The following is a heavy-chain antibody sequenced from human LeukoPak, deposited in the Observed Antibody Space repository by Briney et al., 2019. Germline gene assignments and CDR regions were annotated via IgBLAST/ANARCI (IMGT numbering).Heavy chain of an antibody. CDR2: INGGGSST. CDR3: ARGPSSNWGDFDY. CDR1: GFTFSSYW. J-gene: IGHJ4*02. V-gene: IGHV3-74*01. Sequence: PGGSLRLSPAASGFTFSSYWMHWVRQAPGKGLVWVSRINGGGSSTNYADSVKGRFTISRDNAENTLYLQMNSLRGEDTAVYYCARGPSSNWGDFDYWGQGTLVIASS. D-gene: IGHD7-27*01.